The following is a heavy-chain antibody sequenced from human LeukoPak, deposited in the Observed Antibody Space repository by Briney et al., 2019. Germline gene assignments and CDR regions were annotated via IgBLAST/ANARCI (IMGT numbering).Heavy chain of an antibody. Sequence: SGPTLVKPTHSLTLTCSFFGFSLSTSGLGVDWIRQLPARARDTLELIYWDDAKRYSPSLKSRITITKDTSKTQVVLTMTNMDPVDTATYYCAHRRGGLRWYYFDYWGQGTLVTVSS. CDR3: AHRRGGLRWYYFDY. CDR1: GFSLSTSGLG. CDR2: IYWDDAK. D-gene: IGHD4-23*01. J-gene: IGHJ4*02. V-gene: IGHV2-5*02.